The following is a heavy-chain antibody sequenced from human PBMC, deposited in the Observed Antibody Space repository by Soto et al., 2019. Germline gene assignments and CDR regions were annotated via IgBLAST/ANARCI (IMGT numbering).Heavy chain of an antibody. D-gene: IGHD2-15*01. CDR3: AKGLDLRVDYYFFMGG. CDR1: GFTFSSYW. V-gene: IGHV3-7*01. J-gene: IGHJ6*03. CDR2: IKQDGSEK. Sequence: GGSLRLSSAASGFTFSSYWMSWVRQAPGKGLEWVANIKQDGSEKYYVDSVKGRFTISRDNAKNSLYLQMNSLRAEDTAVYYSAKGLDLRVDYYFFMGGLGKGTTVNVSS.